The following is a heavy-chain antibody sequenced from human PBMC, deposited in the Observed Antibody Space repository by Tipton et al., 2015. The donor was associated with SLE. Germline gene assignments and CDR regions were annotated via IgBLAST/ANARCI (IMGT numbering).Heavy chain of an antibody. D-gene: IGHD3-16*02. CDR3: ARDLSGMDV. CDR2: IYTSGST. CDR1: GGSFSGYY. Sequence: TLSLTCAVYGGSFSGYYWSWIRQPPGKGLEWIGYIYTSGSTNYNPSLKSRVTISVDTSKNQFSLKLSSVTAADTAVYYCARDLSGMDVWGQGTTVTVSS. V-gene: IGHV4-59*01. J-gene: IGHJ6*02.